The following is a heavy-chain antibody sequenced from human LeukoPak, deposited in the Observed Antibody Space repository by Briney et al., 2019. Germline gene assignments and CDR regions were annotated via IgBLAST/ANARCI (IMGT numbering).Heavy chain of an antibody. CDR1: GGSISSYY. CDR2: TSYSGST. V-gene: IGHV4-59*01. Sequence: SETLSLTCTVSGGSISSYYWSWIRQPPGRGLEWIGYTSYSGSTDYNPSLRSRVTLSVDTSKNQLSLKLSSVTAADTAVYYCGRRTSYDTLTGYTYWYFDLWGRGTLVTVPS. CDR3: GRRTSYDTLTGYTYWYFDL. D-gene: IGHD3-9*01. J-gene: IGHJ2*01.